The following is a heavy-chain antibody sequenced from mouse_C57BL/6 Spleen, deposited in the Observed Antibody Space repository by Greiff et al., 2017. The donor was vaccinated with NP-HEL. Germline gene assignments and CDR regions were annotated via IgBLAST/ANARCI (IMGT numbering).Heavy chain of an antibody. J-gene: IGHJ3*01. CDR3: AIIAYYGPWFAY. D-gene: IGHD1-2*01. Sequence: VQLQQPGAELVKPGASVKVSCKASGYTFTSYWMHWVKQRPGQGLECIGRIHPSDSDTNYNQKFKGKATLTVDKSSSTAYMQLSSLTSEDSAVYYCAIIAYYGPWFAYWGQGTLVTVSA. CDR1: GYTFTSYW. CDR2: IHPSDSDT. V-gene: IGHV1-74*01.